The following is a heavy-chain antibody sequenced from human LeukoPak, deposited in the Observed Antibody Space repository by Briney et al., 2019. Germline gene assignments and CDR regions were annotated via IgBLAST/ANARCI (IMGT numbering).Heavy chain of an antibody. CDR2: INHSGST. J-gene: IGHJ4*02. V-gene: IGHV4-34*01. CDR1: GGSFSGYY. D-gene: IGHD1-26*01. Sequence: SETLSLTCAAYGGSFSGYYWSWIRQPPGKGLEWIGEINHSGSTNYNPSLKSRVTISVDTSKNQFSLKLSSVTAADTAVYYCARCGGSYYRPFDYWGQGTLVTVSS. CDR3: ARCGGSYYRPFDY.